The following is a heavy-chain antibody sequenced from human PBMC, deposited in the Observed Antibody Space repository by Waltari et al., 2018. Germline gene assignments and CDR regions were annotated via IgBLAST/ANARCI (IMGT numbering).Heavy chain of an antibody. J-gene: IGHJ4*02. V-gene: IGHV4-34*01. CDR3: ARDVPYYGSGSYFDY. Sequence: QVQLQQWGAGLLKPSETLSLTCAVYGGSFSVYYWSWLRQPPGKGLEWIGEINHSGSTNYNPSLKSRVTISVDTSKNQFSLKLSSVTAADTAVYYCARDVPYYGSGSYFDYWGQGTLVTVSS. CDR2: INHSGST. D-gene: IGHD3-10*01. CDR1: GGSFSVYY.